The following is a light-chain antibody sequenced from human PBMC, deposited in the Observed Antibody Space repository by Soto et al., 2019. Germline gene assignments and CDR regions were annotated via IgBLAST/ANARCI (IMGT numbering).Light chain of an antibody. CDR1: SSDVGGYNY. V-gene: IGLV2-14*01. J-gene: IGLJ1*01. Sequence: QSVLTQPASVSGSPGQSIAISCTGTSSDVGGYNYVSWYQQHPGQAPKLLINDVSNRPSGVYSRFSGSKSGNTASLTISGLQAEAEADYYCSSYTISSTYVFGTGTKLTVL. CDR3: SSYTISSTYV. CDR2: DVS.